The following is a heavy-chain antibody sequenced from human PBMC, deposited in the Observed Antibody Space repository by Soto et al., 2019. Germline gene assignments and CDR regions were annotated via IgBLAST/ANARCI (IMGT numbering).Heavy chain of an antibody. CDR2: IIPIFETP. Sequence: QVQLVQSGAEAGKPGSSVKVSCRASGGIFSSFTISWVRQAPGQGLEWLGGIIPIFETPTYAQKFQGRVKITADKSTNTVYMELHSLRSEDTAVYYCATHGATTMARGAMKHYYYVMDVWGQGTTVTVSS. V-gene: IGHV1-69*06. CDR1: GGIFSSFT. D-gene: IGHD3-10*01. J-gene: IGHJ6*02. CDR3: ATHGATTMARGAMKHYYYVMDV.